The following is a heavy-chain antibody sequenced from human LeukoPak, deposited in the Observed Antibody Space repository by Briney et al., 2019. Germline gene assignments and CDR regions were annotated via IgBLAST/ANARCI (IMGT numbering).Heavy chain of an antibody. Sequence: WASVKVSCKASGGTFSSYAISWVRQAPGQGLEWMGGIIPIFGTANYAQKFQGRVTITADESTSTAYMELSSLRSEDTAVYYCARDPEGSSTTVWFDPWGQGTLVTVSS. J-gene: IGHJ5*02. D-gene: IGHD6-6*01. CDR3: ARDPEGSSTTVWFDP. V-gene: IGHV1-69*13. CDR1: GGTFSSYA. CDR2: IIPIFGTA.